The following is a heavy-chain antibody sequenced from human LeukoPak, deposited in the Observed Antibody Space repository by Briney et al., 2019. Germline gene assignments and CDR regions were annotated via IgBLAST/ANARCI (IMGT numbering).Heavy chain of an antibody. CDR2: ISSNGGST. V-gene: IGHV3-64D*06. D-gene: IGHD5-18*01. CDR1: GFTFSRYA. J-gene: IGHJ4*02. Sequence: PGGSLRLSCSASGFTFSRYAMHWVRQAPGKGLEYVSGISSNGGSTYYADSVKGRFTISRDNSKNTLHLQMSSLRAEDTAVYYCARDEKYSYDYWGQGTLVTVSS. CDR3: ARDEKYSYDY.